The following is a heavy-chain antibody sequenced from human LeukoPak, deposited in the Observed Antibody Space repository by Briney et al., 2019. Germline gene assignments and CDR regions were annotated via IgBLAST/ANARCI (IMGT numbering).Heavy chain of an antibody. D-gene: IGHD6-13*01. CDR2: INPNSGGT. CDR1: GYSFTDYY. CDR3: SRVRGCSSWLEFDY. Sequence: GASVKVSCKASGYSFTDYYTHWVRQAPGEGLEWMGWINPNSGGTNYAHKLQGRVTMTRDTSISTAYMELTRLRSDDTAVYYCSRVRGCSSWLEFDYWGQGTLVTVSS. V-gene: IGHV1-2*07. J-gene: IGHJ4*02.